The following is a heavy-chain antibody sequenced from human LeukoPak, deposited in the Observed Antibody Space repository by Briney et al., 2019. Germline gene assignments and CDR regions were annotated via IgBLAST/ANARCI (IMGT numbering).Heavy chain of an antibody. CDR3: ARCNGDYGCYYFDD. D-gene: IGHD4-17*01. CDR1: GYRFTSYW. V-gene: IGHV5-10-1*01. CDR2: IDPSDSYT. Sequence: GDSLKISFKGSGYRFTSYWISWVRQMPGKGLEWMGRIDPSDSYTNYSPSFQGHVTISADKSISTAYLQWSSLKASDTAMYYCARCNGDYGCYYFDDWGQGTLVTVSS. J-gene: IGHJ4*02.